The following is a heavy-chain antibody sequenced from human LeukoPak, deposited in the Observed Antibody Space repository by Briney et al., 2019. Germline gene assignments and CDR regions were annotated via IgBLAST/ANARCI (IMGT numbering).Heavy chain of an antibody. CDR1: GSTFSSYS. V-gene: IGHV3-48*01. CDR2: ISSSSRTI. J-gene: IGHJ4*02. D-gene: IGHD2-21*02. Sequence: GGSLRLSCAASGSTFSSYSMNWVRQAPGKGLEWVSYISSSSRTIYYADSVKGRFTISRDNSKNTLYLQMNSLRAEDTAVYYCAKDRLVVTAGDYWGQGTLVTVSS. CDR3: AKDRLVVTAGDY.